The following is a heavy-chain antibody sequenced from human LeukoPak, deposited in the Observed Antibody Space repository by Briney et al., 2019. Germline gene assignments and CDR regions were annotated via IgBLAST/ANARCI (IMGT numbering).Heavy chain of an antibody. J-gene: IGHJ6*02. V-gene: IGHV3-64D*06. CDR3: VKGTSTKYYYYGMDV. D-gene: IGHD2-2*01. Sequence: GGSLRLSCSASGFAFSYYATHWVRQAPGKGLEYVAGINSNGGSTFYADSVKGRFTMSGDNSKNTLYLQMSSLRAEDTAVYYCVKGTSTKYYYYGMDVWGQGTTVTVSS. CDR2: INSNGGST. CDR1: GFAFSYYA.